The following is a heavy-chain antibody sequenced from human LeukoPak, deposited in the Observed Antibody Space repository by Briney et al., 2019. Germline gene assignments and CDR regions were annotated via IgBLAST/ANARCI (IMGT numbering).Heavy chain of an antibody. CDR2: INHSGST. J-gene: IGHJ4*02. CDR1: GGSISSYY. V-gene: IGHV4-34*01. Sequence: SETLSLTCTVSGGSISSYYWSWIRQPPGKGLEWIGEINHSGSTNYNPSLKSRVTISVDTSKNQFSLKLSSVTAADTAAYYCARGRSIFVVVVAADFDYWGQGTLVTVSS. D-gene: IGHD2-15*01. CDR3: ARGRSIFVVVVAADFDY.